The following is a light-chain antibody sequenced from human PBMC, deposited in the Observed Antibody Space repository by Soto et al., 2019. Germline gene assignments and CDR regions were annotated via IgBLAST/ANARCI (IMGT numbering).Light chain of an antibody. J-gene: IGKJ1*01. CDR3: QQYGDSPWT. V-gene: IGKV3-20*01. CDR2: STS. Sequence: EIVLTQSPGTLSLSPGERATLSCRASQSLTSYLAWYQQKPGQAPRLLIYSTSNRATGIPDRFSGSGSGTDFTLTISRLEPEDFTVYHCQQYGDSPWTFGQGTKVDIK. CDR1: QSLTSY.